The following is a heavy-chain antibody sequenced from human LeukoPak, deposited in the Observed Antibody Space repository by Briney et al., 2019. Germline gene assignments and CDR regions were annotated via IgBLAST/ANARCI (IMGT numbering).Heavy chain of an antibody. Sequence: PSETLSLTCNVSGDSITDYYWSWIRQPPGKRLEWIGFIYHSGNTDYNPSLASRVTLSLDTSKTQLSLRLTAVTAADTAVYYCAREEGIAAAGALEYWGQGTLVTVSS. CDR1: GDSITDYY. J-gene: IGHJ4*02. CDR3: AREEGIAAAGALEY. CDR2: IYHSGNT. D-gene: IGHD6-13*01. V-gene: IGHV4-59*01.